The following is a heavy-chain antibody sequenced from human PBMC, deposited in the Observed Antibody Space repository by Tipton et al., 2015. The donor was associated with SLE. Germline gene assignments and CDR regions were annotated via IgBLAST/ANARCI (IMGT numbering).Heavy chain of an antibody. V-gene: IGHV3-23*01. CDR2: ITGSGSST. Sequence: SLRLSCAASGFTFDDYGMNWVRQAPGKGLEWVSTITGSGSSTYYADSVKGRFTISRDNSKNMLYLKMNSLRAEDAAVYYCAREPPGRPYYFDYWGQGTLVTVSS. J-gene: IGHJ4*02. CDR3: AREPPGRPYYFDY. CDR1: GFTFDDYG. D-gene: IGHD1-1*01.